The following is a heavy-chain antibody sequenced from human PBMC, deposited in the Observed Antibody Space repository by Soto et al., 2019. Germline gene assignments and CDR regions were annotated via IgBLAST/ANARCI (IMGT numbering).Heavy chain of an antibody. V-gene: IGHV3-21*01. CDR3: AREGCSGGSCYPDY. CDR1: GFPFSSYS. J-gene: IGHJ4*02. D-gene: IGHD2-15*01. Sequence: GGSLRLSCAASGFPFSSYSMNWVRQAPGKGLEWVSSISSSSSYIYYADSVKGRFTISRDNAKNSLYLQMNSLRAEDTAVYYCAREGCSGGSCYPDYWGQGTLVTVSS. CDR2: ISSSSSYI.